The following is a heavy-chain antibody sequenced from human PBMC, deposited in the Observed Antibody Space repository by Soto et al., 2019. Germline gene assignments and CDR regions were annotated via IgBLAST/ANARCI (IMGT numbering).Heavy chain of an antibody. CDR1: GFTFXKAW. V-gene: IGHV3-15*01. Sequence: GSXXLSCASSGFTFXKAWMSCVRQAPGKGLEWFGRIKSKNDGGTTDYAAPVKGRFTISRDDSKNTLYLQMNSLKTDDTAVYYCTTKVATTHWGQGTLVTVSA. CDR3: TTKVATTH. D-gene: IGHD5-12*01. J-gene: IGHJ4*02. CDR2: IKSKNDGGTT.